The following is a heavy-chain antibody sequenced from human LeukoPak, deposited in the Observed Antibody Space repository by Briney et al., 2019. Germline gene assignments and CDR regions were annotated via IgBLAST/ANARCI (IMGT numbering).Heavy chain of an antibody. CDR3: ARDLYSSSRPFDY. V-gene: IGHV4-39*07. CDR2: IYYSGST. J-gene: IGHJ4*02. Sequence: SETLSLTCTVSGGSISSSSYYWGWIRQPPGKGLEWIGSIYYSGSTYYNPPLKSRVTISVDTSKNQFSLKLSSVTAADTAVYYCARDLYSSSRPFDYWGQGTLVTVSS. CDR1: GGSISSSSYY. D-gene: IGHD6-6*01.